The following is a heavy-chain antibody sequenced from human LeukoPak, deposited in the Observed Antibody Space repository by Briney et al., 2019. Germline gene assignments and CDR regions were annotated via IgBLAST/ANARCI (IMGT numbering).Heavy chain of an antibody. D-gene: IGHD3-10*01. J-gene: IGHJ5*02. Sequence: PSETLSLTCAVYGGSFSGYYWSWIRQPPGKGLEWIGEINHSGSTNYNPSLKSRVTISVDTSKNQFSLKLSSVTAADTAVYYCARGPHVLLWFRELFGFDPWGQGTLVTVSS. V-gene: IGHV4-34*01. CDR2: INHSGST. CDR3: ARGPHVLLWFRELFGFDP. CDR1: GGSFSGYY.